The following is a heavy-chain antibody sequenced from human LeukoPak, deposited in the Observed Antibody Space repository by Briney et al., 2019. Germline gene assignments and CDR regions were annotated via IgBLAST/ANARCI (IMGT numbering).Heavy chain of an antibody. Sequence: SQTLSLTCTVSGGSISSGGYYWSWLRQHPGKGLEWIGYIYYSGSTYYNPSLKSRVTISVDTSKNQFSLKLSSVTAADTAVYYCGGYCSGGSCYNWFDPWGQGTLVTVSS. CDR1: GGSISSGGYY. J-gene: IGHJ5*02. D-gene: IGHD2-15*01. V-gene: IGHV4-31*03. CDR2: IYYSGST. CDR3: GGYCSGGSCYNWFDP.